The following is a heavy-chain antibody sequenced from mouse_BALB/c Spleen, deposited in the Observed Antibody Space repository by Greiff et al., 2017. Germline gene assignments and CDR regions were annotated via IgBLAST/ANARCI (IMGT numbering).Heavy chain of an antibody. V-gene: IGHV2-6-7*01. J-gene: IGHJ4*01. CDR3: ARDKLSTMITEGAMDY. CDR1: GFSLTGYG. CDR2: IWGDGST. D-gene: IGHD2-4*01. Sequence: VQLKQSGPGLVAPSQSLSITCTASGFSLTGYGVNWVRQPPGKGLEWLGMIWGDGSTDYNSALKSRLSISKDNSKSQVFLKMNSLQTDDTARYYCARDKLSTMITEGAMDYWGQGTSVTVSS.